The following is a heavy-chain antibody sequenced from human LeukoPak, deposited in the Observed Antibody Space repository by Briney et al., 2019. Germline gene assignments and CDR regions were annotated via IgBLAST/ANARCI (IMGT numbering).Heavy chain of an antibody. D-gene: IGHD6-19*01. CDR2: INHSGST. CDR1: GGSFSGYY. V-gene: IGHV4-34*01. CDR3: ASAPGIAVAVDAFDI. Sequence: PSETLSLTCAVYGGSFSGYYWSWIRQPPGKGLEWIGEINHSGSTNYNPSLKSRVTISVDTSKNQFSLKLSSVTAADTAVYYCASAPGIAVAVDAFDIWGQGTMVTVSS. J-gene: IGHJ3*02.